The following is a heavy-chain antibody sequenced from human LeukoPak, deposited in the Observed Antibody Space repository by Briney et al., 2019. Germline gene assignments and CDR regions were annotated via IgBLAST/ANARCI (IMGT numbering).Heavy chain of an antibody. Sequence: DPGGSLRLSCAASGFTFSTYWMHWVRQAPGKGLVWVSRINPDGTATSYADSVKGRFTISRDNAKDTVYLQMNSLRAEDTAVYYCAKDLERYFDWIQYYYGMDVWGQGTTVTVSS. V-gene: IGHV3-74*01. CDR1: GFTFSTYW. D-gene: IGHD3-9*01. CDR3: AKDLERYFDWIQYYYGMDV. CDR2: INPDGTAT. J-gene: IGHJ6*02.